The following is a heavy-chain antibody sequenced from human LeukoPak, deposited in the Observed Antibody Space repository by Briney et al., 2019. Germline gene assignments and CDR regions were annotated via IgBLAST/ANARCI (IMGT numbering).Heavy chain of an antibody. Sequence: GGSLRLSCAASGFTFSSYSMNWVRQAPGKGLEWVSSISSSSTYIYYADSMKGRFTISRDNAKNSLYLQMNSLRVEDTAVYYCARVDLDYWGQGTLVTVSS. CDR3: ARVDLDY. CDR2: ISSSSTYI. CDR1: GFTFSSYS. V-gene: IGHV3-21*01. J-gene: IGHJ4*02.